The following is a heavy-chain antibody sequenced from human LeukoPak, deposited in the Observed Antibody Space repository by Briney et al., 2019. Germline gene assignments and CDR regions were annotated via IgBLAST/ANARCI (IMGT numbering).Heavy chain of an antibody. D-gene: IGHD1-26*01. J-gene: IGHJ5*02. CDR3: AGARAYSGSYGP. Sequence: GGSLRLSCAASGFTFSSYTMNWVRQAPGMGLEWVSSISDSSYYIYYADSVRGRFTVSRDNAKNTLYLQMNSLRAEDTAVYYCAGARAYSGSYGPWGQGTLVTVSS. V-gene: IGHV3-21*01. CDR2: ISDSSYYI. CDR1: GFTFSSYT.